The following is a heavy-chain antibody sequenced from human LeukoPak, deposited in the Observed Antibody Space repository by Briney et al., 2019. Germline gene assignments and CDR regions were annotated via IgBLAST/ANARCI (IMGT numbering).Heavy chain of an antibody. CDR2: IYHSGST. CDR1: GYSISSGYY. V-gene: IGHV4-38-2*02. D-gene: IGHD3-16*02. Sequence: PAETLSLTCTVSGYSISSGYYWGWIRLPPGKGLEWIGSIYHSGSTYYNPSLKSRVTISVDTSKNQFSLKLSSVTAADTAVYYCVREIGLRLGELSSWGQGTLVTVSS. CDR3: VREIGLRLGELSS. J-gene: IGHJ5*02.